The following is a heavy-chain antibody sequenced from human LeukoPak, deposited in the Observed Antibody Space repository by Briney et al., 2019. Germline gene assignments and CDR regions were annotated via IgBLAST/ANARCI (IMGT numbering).Heavy chain of an antibody. V-gene: IGHV4-38-2*01. D-gene: IGHD3-22*01. CDR1: GYSISSGYY. Sequence: PSETLSLTCAVSGYSISSGYYWGWTRQPPGKGLEWIGSIYHSGSTYYNPSLKSRVTISVDTSKNQFSLKLSSVTAADTAVYYCARVRGAAAGILELRGRITMIGTFDYWGQGTLVTVSS. CDR3: ARVRGAAAGILELRGRITMIGTFDY. CDR2: IYHSGST. J-gene: IGHJ4*02.